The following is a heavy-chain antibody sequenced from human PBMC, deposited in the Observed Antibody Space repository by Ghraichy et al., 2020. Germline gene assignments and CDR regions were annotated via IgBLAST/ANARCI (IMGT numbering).Heavy chain of an antibody. Sequence: GSLRLSCAVYDGSFSGYYWSWIRQPPGKGLEWIGEINHSGSTNYNPSLQSRVTISVDTSKNQFSLKLNSVTAADTAVYYCASIPHCSSSSCYTGIFSWFESWGQGTLVTVSS. J-gene: IGHJ5*01. CDR2: INHSGST. CDR1: DGSFSGYY. V-gene: IGHV4-34*01. D-gene: IGHD2-2*02. CDR3: ASIPHCSSSSCYTGIFSWFES.